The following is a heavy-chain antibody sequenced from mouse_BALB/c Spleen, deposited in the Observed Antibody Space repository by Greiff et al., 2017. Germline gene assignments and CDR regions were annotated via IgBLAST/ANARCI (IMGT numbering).Heavy chain of an antibody. D-gene: IGHD2-10*02. CDR2: ISNGGGST. Sequence: EVMLVESGGGLVQPGGSLKLSCAASGFTFSSYTMSWVRQTPEKRLEWVAYISNGGGSTYYPDTVKGRFTISRDNAKNTLYLQMSSLKSEDTAMYYCARHEGYGNYFAWFAYWGQGTLVTVSA. J-gene: IGHJ3*01. CDR1: GFTFSSYT. CDR3: ARHEGYGNYFAWFAY. V-gene: IGHV5-12-2*01.